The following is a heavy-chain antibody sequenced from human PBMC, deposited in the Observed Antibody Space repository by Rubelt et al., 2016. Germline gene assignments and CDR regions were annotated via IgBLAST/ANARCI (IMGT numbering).Heavy chain of an antibody. CDR1: GFSLSTSGVG. CDR3: AHIPPHYDILTGYYPSFDY. D-gene: IGHD3-9*01. Sequence: QITLKESGPTLVKPTQTLTLTCTFSGFSLSTSGVGVGWIRQPPGKALEWLALIYWDDGKRYSPSLKSRLTTTKDTSKNQVVLTMTNMDPVDTATYYCAHIPPHYDILTGYYPSFDYWGQGTLVTVSS. J-gene: IGHJ4*02. V-gene: IGHV2-5*02. CDR2: IYWDDGK.